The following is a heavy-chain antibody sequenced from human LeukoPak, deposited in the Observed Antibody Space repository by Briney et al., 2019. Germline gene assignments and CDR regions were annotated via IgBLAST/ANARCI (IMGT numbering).Heavy chain of an antibody. CDR1: GFTFSSYG. J-gene: IGHJ4*02. V-gene: IGHV3-74*01. Sequence: GGSLRLSCAASGFTFSSYGMHWVRQVPGKGLVWVSRINSDGTTSYADSVKGRFTISRNNAKNTLYLQMNNLRVEDTAVYYCARDGSLPDYWGQGTLVTVSS. CDR2: INSDGTT. CDR3: ARDGSLPDY.